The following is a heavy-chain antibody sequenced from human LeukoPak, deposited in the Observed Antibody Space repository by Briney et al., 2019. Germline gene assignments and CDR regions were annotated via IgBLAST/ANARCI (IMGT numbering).Heavy chain of an antibody. J-gene: IGHJ5*02. CDR3: ARDNSVGDYAWWFDP. V-gene: IGHV1-46*01. Sequence: ASVKVSCKASGYTFTGYYMHWVRQAPGQGLEWMGLINPSGSSTIYTQKFQGRVTMTRDMSTSTDYMELSSLRSEDTAVYYCARDNSVGDYAWWFDPWGQGTLVTVSS. CDR1: GYTFTGYY. CDR2: INPSGSST. D-gene: IGHD1-26*01.